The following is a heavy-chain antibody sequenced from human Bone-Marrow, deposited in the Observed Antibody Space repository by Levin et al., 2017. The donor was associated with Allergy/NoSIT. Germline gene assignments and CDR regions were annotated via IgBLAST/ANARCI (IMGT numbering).Heavy chain of an antibody. V-gene: IGHV1-69*13. D-gene: IGHD6-13*01. CDR3: AREAAAVSGFDY. CDR2: IIPIFGTA. J-gene: IGHJ4*02. Sequence: ASVKVSCKASGGTFSSYAISWVRQAPGQGLEWMGGIIPIFGTANYAQKFQGRVTITADESTSTAYMELSSLRSEDTAVYYCAREAAAVSGFDYWGQGTLVTVSS. CDR1: GGTFSSYA.